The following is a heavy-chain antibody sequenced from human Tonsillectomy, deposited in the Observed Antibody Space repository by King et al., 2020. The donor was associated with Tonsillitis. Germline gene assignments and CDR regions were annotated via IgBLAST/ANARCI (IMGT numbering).Heavy chain of an antibody. V-gene: IGHV3-21*01. D-gene: IGHD2-15*01. CDR2: ISSSSSYI. J-gene: IGHJ4*02. CDR3: ARDRGGHFDY. Sequence: VQLVESGGGLVKPGGSLRLSGAASGFTLSSYSMNWVRQAPGKGLEWVSSISSSSSYIYYADSVKGRFTISRDNAKNSLYLQMNSLRAEDTAVYYCARDRGGHFDYWGQGTLVTVSS. CDR1: GFTLSSYS.